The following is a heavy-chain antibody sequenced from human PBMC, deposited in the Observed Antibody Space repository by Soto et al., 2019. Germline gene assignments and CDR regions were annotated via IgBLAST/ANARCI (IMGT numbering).Heavy chain of an antibody. Sequence: LSQTLSLTCAISGDSVSSNSAAWNWIRQSPSRGLEWLGRTYYRSKWYNDYAVSVKSRITINPDTSKNQFSLQLNSVTPEDTAVYYCARGWYQLPHPLYYFDYWGQGTLVTVPQ. CDR1: GDSVSSNSAA. J-gene: IGHJ4*02. CDR3: ARGWYQLPHPLYYFDY. CDR2: TYYRSKWYN. D-gene: IGHD2-2*01. V-gene: IGHV6-1*01.